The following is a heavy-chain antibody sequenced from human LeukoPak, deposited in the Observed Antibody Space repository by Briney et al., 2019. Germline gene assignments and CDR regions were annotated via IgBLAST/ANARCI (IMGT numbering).Heavy chain of an antibody. V-gene: IGHV4-39*01. Sequence: SETLSLTCTVSGGSISSGGYYWSWIRQHPGKGLEWIGSIYYSGSTYYNPSLKSRVTISVDTSKNQFSLKLSSVTAADTAVYYCARVAYYYDSAGKSLKFFYGMDVWGQGTTVTVSS. J-gene: IGHJ6*02. CDR1: GGSISSGGYY. CDR2: IYYSGST. CDR3: ARVAYYYDSAGKSLKFFYGMDV. D-gene: IGHD3-22*01.